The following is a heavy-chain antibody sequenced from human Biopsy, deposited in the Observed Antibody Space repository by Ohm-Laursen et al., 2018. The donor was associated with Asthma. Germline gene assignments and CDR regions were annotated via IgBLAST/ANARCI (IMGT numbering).Heavy chain of an antibody. V-gene: IGHV3-7*01. CDR2: IKHDGSEK. CDR3: TRREYSDSRISPLDL. CDR1: GFTFGDYC. D-gene: IGHD3-22*01. J-gene: IGHJ6*02. Sequence: LSLTCAASGFTFGDYCMSWVRQVPGQGLEWVANIKHDGSEKNHVDSLKGRFTISRDNAKNSLYLQMNSLRAEDTAVYYCTRREYSDSRISPLDLWGHGTTVTVSS.